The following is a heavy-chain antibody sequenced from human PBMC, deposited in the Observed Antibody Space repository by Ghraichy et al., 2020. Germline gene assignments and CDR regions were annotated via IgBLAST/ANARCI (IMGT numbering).Heavy chain of an antibody. D-gene: IGHD1-7*01. CDR1: GYTLTELS. J-gene: IGHJ6*02. Sequence: ASVKVSCKVSGYTLTELSMHWVRQAPGKGLEWMGGFDPEDGETIYAQKFQGRVTMTEDTSTDTAYMELSSLRSEDTAVYYCATSQTGTTPRCGMDVWGQGTTVTVSS. CDR2: FDPEDGET. V-gene: IGHV1-24*01. CDR3: ATSQTGTTPRCGMDV.